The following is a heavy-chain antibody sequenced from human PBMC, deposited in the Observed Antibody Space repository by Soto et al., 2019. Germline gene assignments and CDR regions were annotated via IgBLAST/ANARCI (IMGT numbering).Heavy chain of an antibody. D-gene: IGHD3-9*01. V-gene: IGHV4-31*03. CDR2: IYYSGST. Sequence: SETLSLTCTVSGGSISSGGYYWSWIRQHPGKGLEWIGYIYYSGSTYYNPSLKSRVTISVDTSKNQFSLKLSSVTAADTAVYYCARGRDILTGYLDYWGQGTLVTVSS. CDR3: ARGRDILTGYLDY. CDR1: GGSISSGGYY. J-gene: IGHJ4*02.